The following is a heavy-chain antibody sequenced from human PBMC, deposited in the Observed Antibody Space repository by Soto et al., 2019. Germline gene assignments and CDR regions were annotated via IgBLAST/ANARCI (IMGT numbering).Heavy chain of an antibody. CDR1: GGSFSGYY. J-gene: IGHJ5*02. CDR3: ARIVLRFLEWYNWFDP. CDR2: INHSGST. V-gene: IGHV4-34*01. D-gene: IGHD3-3*01. Sequence: QVQLQQWGAGLLKPSETLSLTCAVYGGSFSGYYWSWIRQPPGKGLEWIGEINHSGSTNYNPSLKRRVTISVDTSKNQFSLKLSSVTAADTAVYYCARIVLRFLEWYNWFDPWGQGTLVTVSS.